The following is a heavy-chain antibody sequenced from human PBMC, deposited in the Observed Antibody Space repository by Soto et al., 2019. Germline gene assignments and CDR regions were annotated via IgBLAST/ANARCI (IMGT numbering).Heavy chain of an antibody. D-gene: IGHD1-1*01. CDR2: IWYDGSNK. Sequence: QVQLVESGGGVVQPGRSLRLSCAASGFTFSSYGMHWVRQAPGKGLEWVAVIWYDGSNKYYADSVKGRFTISRDNSKNTLYLQMNSLRAEDTAVYYCARERGMRYKPHYYYYGMDVWGQGTTVTVSS. CDR3: ARERGMRYKPHYYYYGMDV. V-gene: IGHV3-33*01. J-gene: IGHJ6*02. CDR1: GFTFSSYG.